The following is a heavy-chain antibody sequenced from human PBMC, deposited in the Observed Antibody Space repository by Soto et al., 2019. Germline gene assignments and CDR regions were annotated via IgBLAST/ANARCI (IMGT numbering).Heavy chain of an antibody. CDR1: GYIFPTYD. J-gene: IGHJ6*02. Sequence: GASVKGSCKASGYIFPTYDVNWVRQAPGQRGGWMGWMNPNSGNTGYVQKFQGRVTMTRDTSISTAYMELSSLRSEDTAVYYCTRNPSYDTSGPLHYYYGMDIWGQGTTVTVSS. D-gene: IGHD3-22*01. CDR3: TRNPSYDTSGPLHYYYGMDI. CDR2: MNPNSGNT. V-gene: IGHV1-8*01.